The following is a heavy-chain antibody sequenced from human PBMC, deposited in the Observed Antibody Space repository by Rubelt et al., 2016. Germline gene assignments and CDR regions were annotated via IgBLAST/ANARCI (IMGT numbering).Heavy chain of an antibody. CDR3: VFDY. CDR2: LSGSGGST. V-gene: IGHV3-23*01. Sequence: NYAMSWVRQAPGKGLELVSALSGSGGSTYYADSVKGRFTISRDNSRNTLYLQMNSLRAEDTALYYCVFDYWGQGALVTVSS. J-gene: IGHJ4*02. CDR1: NYA.